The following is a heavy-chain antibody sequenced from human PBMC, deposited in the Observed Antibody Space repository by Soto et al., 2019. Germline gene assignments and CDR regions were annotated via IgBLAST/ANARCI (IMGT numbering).Heavy chain of an antibody. Sequence: SETLSLTCAVYGGSFSGYYWSWIRQPPGKGLEWIGEINHSGSTNYNPSLKSRVTISVDTSKNQFSLKLSSVTAADTAVYYCARGVHIVVVPAATSAYYMDVWGKGTTVTVS. CDR2: INHSGST. CDR3: ARGVHIVVVPAATSAYYMDV. CDR1: GGSFSGYY. V-gene: IGHV4-34*01. D-gene: IGHD2-2*01. J-gene: IGHJ6*03.